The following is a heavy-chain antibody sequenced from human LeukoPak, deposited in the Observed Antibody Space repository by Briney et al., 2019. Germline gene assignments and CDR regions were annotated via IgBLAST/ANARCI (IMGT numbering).Heavy chain of an antibody. D-gene: IGHD3-10*01. Sequence: PGGSLRLSCAASGFTFSSYGMHWVRQAPGKGLEWVAVISYDGSNKYYADSVKGRFTISRDNSKNTLYLQMNSLRAEDTAVYYCAKDFYGSGSHIYYYYGMDVWGQGTTVTVSS. CDR1: GFTFSSYG. CDR3: AKDFYGSGSHIYYYYGMDV. CDR2: ISYDGSNK. V-gene: IGHV3-30*18. J-gene: IGHJ6*02.